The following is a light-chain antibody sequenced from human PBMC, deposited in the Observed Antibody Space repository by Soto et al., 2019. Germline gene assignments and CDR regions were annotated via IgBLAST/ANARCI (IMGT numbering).Light chain of an antibody. V-gene: IGLV2-23*03. J-gene: IGLJ1*01. CDR1: SSDVGSYNL. CDR2: EGT. CDR3: CSYAGSSTFV. Sequence: QSVLTQPASVSGSPGQSITISCTGTSSDVGSYNLVSWYQQHPGEAPKLMIYEGTQRPSGVSNRFSGSKSGNTASLTISGLQAEDEADYYCCSYAGSSTFVSGSGTKVTVL.